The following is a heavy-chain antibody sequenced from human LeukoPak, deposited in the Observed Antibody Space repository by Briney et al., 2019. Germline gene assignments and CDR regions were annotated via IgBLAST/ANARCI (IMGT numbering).Heavy chain of an antibody. CDR3: ARAQGQRPFDY. Sequence: SETLSLTCTVSGGSISSGSYYWSWIRQPAGKGLEWIGRIYTSGSTNYNPSLKSRVTISVDTSKNQFSLKLSSVTAADTAVYYCARAQGQRPFDYWGQGTLVTVSS. CDR1: GGSISSGSYY. J-gene: IGHJ4*02. V-gene: IGHV4-61*02. CDR2: IYTSGST.